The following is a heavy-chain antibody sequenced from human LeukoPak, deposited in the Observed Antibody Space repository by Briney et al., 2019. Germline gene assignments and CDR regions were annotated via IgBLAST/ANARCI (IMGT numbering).Heavy chain of an antibody. V-gene: IGHV1-69*04. CDR1: GYTFTSYG. D-gene: IGHD3-22*01. J-gene: IGHJ4*02. CDR3: ARDSRDSSGYYYIYY. Sequence: SVKVSCKASGYTFTSYGISWVRQAPGQGLEWMGRIIPILGIANYAQKFQGRVTITADKSTSTAYMELSSLRSEDTAVYYCARDSRDSSGYYYIYYWGQGTLVTVSS. CDR2: IIPILGIA.